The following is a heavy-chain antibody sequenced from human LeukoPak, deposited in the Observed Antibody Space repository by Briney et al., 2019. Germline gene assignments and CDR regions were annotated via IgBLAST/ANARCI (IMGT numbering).Heavy chain of an antibody. CDR2: VSGSGGST. Sequence: GGSLRLSCAASGFTFSSYAMSWVRQAPGKGLEWVSAVSGSGGSTYYADSVKGRFTISRDNSKNTLYLQMNSLRAEDTAVYYCARPRYCSSISCYFHAFDVWGQGTMVTVSS. V-gene: IGHV3-23*01. D-gene: IGHD2-2*01. CDR3: ARPRYCSSISCYFHAFDV. CDR1: GFTFSSYA. J-gene: IGHJ3*01.